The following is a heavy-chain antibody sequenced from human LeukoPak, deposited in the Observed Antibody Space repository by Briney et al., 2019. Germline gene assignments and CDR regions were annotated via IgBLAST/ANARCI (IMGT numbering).Heavy chain of an antibody. D-gene: IGHD5-24*01. V-gene: IGHV1-18*01. CDR3: ARGDGYPYYYYYYMDV. CDR1: GYTFISYG. CDR2: ISAYNGNT. J-gene: IGHJ6*03. Sequence: ASVKVSCKASGYTFISYGISWVRKAPGQGLEWMGWISAYNGNTNYAQKLQGRVTMTTDTSTSTAYMELRSLRSDDTAVYYCARGDGYPYYYYYYMDVWGKGTTVTVS.